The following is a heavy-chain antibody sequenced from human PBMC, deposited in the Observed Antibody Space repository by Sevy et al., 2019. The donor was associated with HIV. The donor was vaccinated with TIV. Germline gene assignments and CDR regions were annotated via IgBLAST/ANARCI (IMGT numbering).Heavy chain of an antibody. Sequence: SETLSLTCTVSGGSVSSGSYYWSWSRQPPGKGLEWIGYIYYSGSTNHNPSLKRRVTISVDTSKNLFSLKLNSVTAADTAVYYCARVRGGYSGFGGFDFWGQRTLVTVSS. CDR3: ARVRGGYSGFGGFDF. V-gene: IGHV4-61*01. CDR1: GGSVSSGSYY. J-gene: IGHJ4*02. D-gene: IGHD5-12*01. CDR2: IYYSGST.